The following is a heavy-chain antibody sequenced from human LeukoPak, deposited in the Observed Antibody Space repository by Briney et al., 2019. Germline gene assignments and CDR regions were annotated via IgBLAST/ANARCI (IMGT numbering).Heavy chain of an antibody. J-gene: IGHJ4*02. V-gene: IGHV3-23*01. Sequence: GGSLRLSCAASGFPFSNYAMTWVRQAPGKGLGRVSGISDSGDRTYYADSVKGRFTISRDNSKNMLYLQMNSLRVEDTALYYCAKGLGTSGYHDYWGRGTLVTVSS. CDR3: AKGLGTSGYHDY. CDR2: ISDSGDRT. CDR1: GFPFSNYA. D-gene: IGHD3-22*01.